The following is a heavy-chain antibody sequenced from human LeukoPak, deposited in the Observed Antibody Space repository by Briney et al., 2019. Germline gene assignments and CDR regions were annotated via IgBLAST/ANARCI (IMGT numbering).Heavy chain of an antibody. V-gene: IGHV4-61*02. Sequence: SQTLSLTCTVSGGSISSGNYYWSWIRQPAGQGLEWIGRLHTSGSTNYNPSLKSRLTISVDKSKNQFSLKLSSVTAADAAVYYCARDGTRDGYNPFDYWGQGTLVTVSS. CDR2: LHTSGST. D-gene: IGHD5-24*01. CDR3: ARDGTRDGYNPFDY. CDR1: GGSISSGNYY. J-gene: IGHJ4*02.